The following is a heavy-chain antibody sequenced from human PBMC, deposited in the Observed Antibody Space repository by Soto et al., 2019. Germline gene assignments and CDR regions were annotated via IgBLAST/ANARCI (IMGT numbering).Heavy chain of an antibody. D-gene: IGHD1-1*01. CDR2: IKSKSDGGAR. V-gene: IGHV3-15*01. J-gene: IGHJ4*02. CDR3: VEGWNDF. CDR1: GFMFSSAW. Sequence: EVQVVESGGDLVKPGGSLRLPCVTSGFMFSSAWMSWVRQAPGKGLEWVGRIKSKSDGGARDYAAPVKGRFSISRDDSKNTVYLQMNSLRAEDTAVYYCVEGWNDFWGQGTLVTVSS.